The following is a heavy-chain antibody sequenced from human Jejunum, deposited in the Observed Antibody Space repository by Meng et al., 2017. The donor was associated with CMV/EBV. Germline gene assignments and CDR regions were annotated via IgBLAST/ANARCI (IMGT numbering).Heavy chain of an antibody. Sequence: SGFTISTYWMHLVRQVPGKGLEWVSRINTDGSNTNYADSVKGRFTISRDNAKSTLYLQMNSLTAEDTAVYYCIRGPYGADSWYDYWGQGTLVTVSS. CDR1: GFTISTYW. D-gene: IGHD4-17*01. CDR2: INTDGSNT. V-gene: IGHV3-74*01. CDR3: IRGPYGADSWYDY. J-gene: IGHJ4*02.